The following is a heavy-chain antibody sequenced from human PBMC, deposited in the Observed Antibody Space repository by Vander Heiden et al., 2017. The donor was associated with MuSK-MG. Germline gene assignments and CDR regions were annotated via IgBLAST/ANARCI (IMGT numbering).Heavy chain of an antibody. CDR1: GGTFSSYA. J-gene: IGHJ5*02. V-gene: IGHV1-69*17. D-gene: IGHD2-15*01. Sequence: QVQLVQSGAEVKKPGSSVKVSCKASGGTFSSYALSWLRQAPGQGLEWMGGIIPSFGIANYAQKFQGRVTITADKSTSTAYMELSSLRSEDTAVYYCARDRESYCSGGSCYTNWFDPWGQGTLVTVSS. CDR2: IIPSFGIA. CDR3: ARDRESYCSGGSCYTNWFDP.